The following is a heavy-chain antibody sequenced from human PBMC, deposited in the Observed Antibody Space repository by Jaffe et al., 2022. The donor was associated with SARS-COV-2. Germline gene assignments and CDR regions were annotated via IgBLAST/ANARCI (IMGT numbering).Heavy chain of an antibody. CDR2: ISYDGSNK. CDR1: GFTFSSYA. J-gene: IGHJ3*02. CDR3: ARAEYYDSSGYSDDAFDI. D-gene: IGHD3-22*01. V-gene: IGHV3-30-3*01. Sequence: QVQLVESGGGVVQPGRSLRLSCAASGFTFSSYAMHWVRQAPGKGLEWVAVISYDGSNKYYADSVKGRFTISRDNSKNTLYLQMNSLRAEDTAVYYCARAEYYDSSGYSDDAFDIWGQGTMVTVSS.